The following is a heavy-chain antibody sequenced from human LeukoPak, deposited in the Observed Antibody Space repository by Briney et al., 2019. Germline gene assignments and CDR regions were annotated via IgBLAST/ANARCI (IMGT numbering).Heavy chain of an antibody. J-gene: IGHJ4*02. CDR1: GFTFSSYS. V-gene: IGHV3-21*01. CDR3: AKDFYYYDSSGYYYYFDY. D-gene: IGHD3-22*01. CDR2: ISSSSSYI. Sequence: GGSLRLSCAASGFTFSSYSMNWVRQAPGKGLEWVSSISSSSSYIYYADSVKGRFTISRDNSKNTLYLQMNSLRAEDTAVYYCAKDFYYYDSSGYYYYFDYWGQGTLVTVSS.